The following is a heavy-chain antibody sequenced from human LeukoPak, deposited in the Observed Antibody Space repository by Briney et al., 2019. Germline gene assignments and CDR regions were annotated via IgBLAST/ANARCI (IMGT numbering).Heavy chain of an antibody. CDR1: GASITSSSYY. CDR3: ARQLLIFDSSAFDF. V-gene: IGHV4-39*01. J-gene: IGHJ4*02. D-gene: IGHD3-22*01. CDR2: NYYSGNT. Sequence: SETLSLTCTVSGASITSSSYYWGWIRQPPGKGLEWIGSNYYSGNTYHNPSLKSRVTISVDTSKKQFSLRLSSVTAADTAVYYCARQLLIFDSSAFDFWGQGTLVTVSS.